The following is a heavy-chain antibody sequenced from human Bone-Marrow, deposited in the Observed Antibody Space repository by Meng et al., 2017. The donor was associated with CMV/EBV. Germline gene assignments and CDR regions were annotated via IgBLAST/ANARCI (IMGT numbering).Heavy chain of an antibody. CDR2: INHSGST. CDR1: GGSFSGYY. CDR3: ARGFNWSYAFDY. V-gene: IGHV4-34*01. D-gene: IGHD1-7*01. J-gene: IGHJ4*02. Sequence: CAVYGGSFSGYYWSWIRQPPGKGLEWIGEINHSGSTNYNPSLKSRVTISVDTSKNQFSLKLSSVTAADTAVYYCARGFNWSYAFDYWGQGTLVTVSS.